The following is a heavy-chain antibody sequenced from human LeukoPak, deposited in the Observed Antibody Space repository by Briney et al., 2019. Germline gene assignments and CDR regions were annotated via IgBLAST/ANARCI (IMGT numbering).Heavy chain of an antibody. V-gene: IGHV4-59*11. Sequence: PSETLSLTCTVSGGSISSHYWSWIRQPPGKGLEWIAYIYYTGTSNYNPSLKSRVTISVDTSKNQFSLKLSSVTAADTAVYYCARAGMVRGVIWGPFDYWGQGTLVTVSS. D-gene: IGHD3-10*01. CDR2: IYYTGTS. CDR1: GGSISSHY. J-gene: IGHJ4*02. CDR3: ARAGMVRGVIWGPFDY.